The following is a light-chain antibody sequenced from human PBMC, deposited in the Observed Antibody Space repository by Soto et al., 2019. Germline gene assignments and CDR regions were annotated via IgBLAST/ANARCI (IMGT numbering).Light chain of an antibody. J-gene: IGKJ4*01. CDR2: ATS. CDR3: QQYNNWPLT. Sequence: EIVMTQSPATLSVSPGERATLSCRASDRVSSYLAWYQQKPGQAPRLLIYATSTRATGIPARFSGSGSGTEFTLTISSLQSEDFALYYCQQYNNWPLTFDGGTKVEIK. V-gene: IGKV3-15*01. CDR1: DRVSSY.